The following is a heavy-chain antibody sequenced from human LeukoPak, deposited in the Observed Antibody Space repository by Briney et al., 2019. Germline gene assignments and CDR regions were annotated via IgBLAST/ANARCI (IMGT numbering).Heavy chain of an antibody. CDR2: ISAYNGNT. CDR3: ATSPTTLAPHY. CDR1: GGSLSNYG. V-gene: IGHV1-18*01. D-gene: IGHD5-12*01. J-gene: IGHJ4*02. Sequence: ASVKVSCKTSGGSLSNYGISWVRQAPGQGLEWMGWISAYNGNTNYAQKLQGRVTMTTDTSTSTAYMELRSLRSDDTAVYYCATSPTTLAPHYWGQGTLVTVSS.